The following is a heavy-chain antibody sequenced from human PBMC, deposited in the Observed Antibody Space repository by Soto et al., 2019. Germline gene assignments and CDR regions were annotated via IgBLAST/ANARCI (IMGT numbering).Heavy chain of an antibody. J-gene: IGHJ6*02. D-gene: IGHD2-15*01. CDR2: AITLFGTS. CDR1: EGTFNNYA. Sequence: QEQLVQSGPEMKKPGSSVTVSCKAPEGTFNNYAICWVRQAPGRGLEWMGGAITLFGTSTSAQKFQGRDTITANRSTSTVYMEMRNLKPEDTAIYYCAGAGGRPYYYYGMDVWGQGTTVSV. V-gene: IGHV1-69*06. CDR3: AGAGGRPYYYYGMDV.